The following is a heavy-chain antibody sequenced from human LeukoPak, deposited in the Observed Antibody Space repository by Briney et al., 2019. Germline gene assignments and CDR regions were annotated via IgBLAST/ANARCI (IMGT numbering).Heavy chain of an antibody. Sequence: GGSLRLSCAASGFTFSSYWMSWVRQAPGKGLEWLANIKQDGTEKNYLNSVKGRFTISRDNAKNSLYLQMNSLRAEDTAVFYCARHLSGVTGYTYGRGIDYWGQGTLVTVSS. D-gene: IGHD5-18*01. CDR1: GFTFSSYW. J-gene: IGHJ4*02. V-gene: IGHV3-7*01. CDR2: IKQDGTEK. CDR3: ARHLSGVTGYTYGRGIDY.